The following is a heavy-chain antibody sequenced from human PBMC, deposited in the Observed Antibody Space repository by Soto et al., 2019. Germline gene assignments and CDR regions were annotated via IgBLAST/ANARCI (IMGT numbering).Heavy chain of an antibody. D-gene: IGHD3-16*01. V-gene: IGHV3-33*01. J-gene: IGHJ6*02. CDR1: GFTFSSYG. CDR3: AGGLRYYYGMDV. CDR2: IWYDGSNK. Sequence: GGSLRLSCAASGFTFSSYGMHWVRQAPGKGLEWVGVIWYDGSNKYYADSVKGRFTISRDNSKNTLYLQMNSLRAEDTAVYYCAGGLRYYYGMDVWGQGTTVTVSS.